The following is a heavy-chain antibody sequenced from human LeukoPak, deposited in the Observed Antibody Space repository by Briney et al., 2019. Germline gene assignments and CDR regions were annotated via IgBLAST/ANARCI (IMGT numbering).Heavy chain of an antibody. CDR2: IYYSGST. J-gene: IGHJ4*02. CDR3: ARGELAVAGYFDY. CDR1: GGSISSYY. D-gene: IGHD6-19*01. Sequence: PSETLSLTCTVSGGSISSYYWSWIRQPPGKGLEWIGYIYYSGSTNYNPSLKSRVTISVDTSKNQFSLKLSSVTAADTAVYYCARGELAVAGYFDYWGQGTLVTVSS. V-gene: IGHV4-59*01.